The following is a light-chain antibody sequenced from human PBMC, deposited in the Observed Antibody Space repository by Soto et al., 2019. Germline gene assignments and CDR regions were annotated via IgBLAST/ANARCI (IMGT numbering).Light chain of an antibody. CDR1: QSVSSY. Sequence: EIVLTQSPATLSLSPGERATLSCRASQSVSSYLAWYQQKTGEAPRLLIYDASNRATGIPARLSGSGSGREFTLTISSMQSEDFAVYYCQQYNNWPPITFGQGTRLEIK. J-gene: IGKJ5*01. CDR3: QQYNNWPPIT. V-gene: IGKV3-11*02. CDR2: DAS.